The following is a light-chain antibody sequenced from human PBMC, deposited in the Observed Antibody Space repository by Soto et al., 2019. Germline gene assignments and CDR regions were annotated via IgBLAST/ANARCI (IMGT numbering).Light chain of an antibody. CDR3: EPWDFSLNTVV. Sequence: QSVLTQPPSMSAAPGQTVTISCSGSAFNIGNNYVSWYQQVPGTAPKLLIYDNNKRPSGIPDRFTGSKSVTSATLDITGLQTGDEADYYCEPWDFSLNTVVFGGGTKLTVL. J-gene: IGLJ3*02. CDR2: DNN. V-gene: IGLV1-51*01. CDR1: AFNIGNNY.